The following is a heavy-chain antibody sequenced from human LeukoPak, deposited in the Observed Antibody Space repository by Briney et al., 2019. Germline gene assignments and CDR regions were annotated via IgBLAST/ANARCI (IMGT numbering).Heavy chain of an antibody. CDR3: ARGRYYYGSGSYSDY. CDR2: INHSGST. J-gene: IGHJ4*02. V-gene: IGHV4-34*01. CDR1: GGXFSGYY. Sequence: SETLSLTCAVYGGXFSGYYWSWIRQPPGKGLEWIGEINHSGSTNYNPSLKSRVTISVDTSKNQFSLKLSSVTAADTAVYYCARGRYYYGSGSYSDYWGQGTLVTVSS. D-gene: IGHD3-10*01.